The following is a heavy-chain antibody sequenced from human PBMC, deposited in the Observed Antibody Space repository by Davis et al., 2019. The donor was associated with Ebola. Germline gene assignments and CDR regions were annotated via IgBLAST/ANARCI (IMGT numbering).Heavy chain of an antibody. Sequence: ASVKVSCKASGYTFTSYYMHWVRQAPGQGLEWMGIINPSGGSTSYAQKFQGRVTMTRDTSTSTVYMELSSLRSEDTAVYYCARVRTYYYDSSGYLDVWGKGTTVTVSS. J-gene: IGHJ6*04. CDR1: GYTFTSYY. CDR3: ARVRTYYYDSSGYLDV. CDR2: INPSGGST. D-gene: IGHD3-22*01. V-gene: IGHV1-46*01.